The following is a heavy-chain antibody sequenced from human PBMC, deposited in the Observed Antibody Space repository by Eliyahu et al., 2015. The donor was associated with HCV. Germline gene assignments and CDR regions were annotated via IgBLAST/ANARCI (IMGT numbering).Heavy chain of an antibody. CDR2: IYYSGST. CDR1: GGSISSGGYY. Sequence: QVQLQESGPGLVKPSQTLSLTCTVSGGSISSGGYYWSWIRQHPGKGLEWIGYIYYSGSTYYNPSLKSRVTISVDTSKNQFSLKLSSVTAADTAVYYCARESEYYDILTGYSLFDYWGQGTLVTVSS. CDR3: ARESEYYDILTGYSLFDY. V-gene: IGHV4-31*03. D-gene: IGHD3-9*01. J-gene: IGHJ4*02.